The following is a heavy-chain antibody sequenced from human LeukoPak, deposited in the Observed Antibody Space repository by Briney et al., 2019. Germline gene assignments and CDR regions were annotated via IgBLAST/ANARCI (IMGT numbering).Heavy chain of an antibody. CDR3: VRETMVQGEFDY. CDR2: TYYSTRWHK. J-gene: IGHJ4*02. D-gene: IGHD3-10*01. CDR1: VDGVASNFAA. Sequence: SQTLSLTCVISVDGVASNFAAWKWIRQSPSGGLEWLGRTYYSTRWHKDYAVSVKSRITITPDTSKNPFSLQLNSVTPEDTAVYYCVRETMVQGEFDYWGQGTLVDVSS. V-gene: IGHV6-1*01.